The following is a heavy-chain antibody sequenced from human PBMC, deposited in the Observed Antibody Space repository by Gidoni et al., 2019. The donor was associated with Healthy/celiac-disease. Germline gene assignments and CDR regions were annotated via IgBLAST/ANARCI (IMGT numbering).Heavy chain of an antibody. J-gene: IGHJ3*02. CDR1: GFTVSSNY. CDR2: IYSGGST. D-gene: IGHD2-15*01. Sequence: EVQLVESGGGLIQPGGSLRLSCAASGFTVSSNYMSWVRQAPGKGLGWVSVIYSGGSTYYADSVKGRFTISRDNSKNTLYLQMNSLRAEDTAVYYCARDLADCSGGSCYPDAFDIWGQGTMVTVSS. V-gene: IGHV3-53*01. CDR3: ARDLADCSGGSCYPDAFDI.